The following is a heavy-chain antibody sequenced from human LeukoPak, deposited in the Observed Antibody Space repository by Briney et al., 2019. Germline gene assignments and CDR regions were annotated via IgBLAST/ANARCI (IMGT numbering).Heavy chain of an antibody. D-gene: IGHD5-12*01. J-gene: IGHJ4*02. V-gene: IGHV5-51*01. Sequence: KAGASLKISCKGSGYSFTSYWIGWARPLPGKGLEWMGIIYPGDSDTRYSPSFQGQVTISADKSISTAYLQWSSLKASDTAMYYCARQARRDGYNADYWGQGTLVTVSS. CDR1: GYSFTSYW. CDR3: ARQARRDGYNADY. CDR2: IYPGDSDT.